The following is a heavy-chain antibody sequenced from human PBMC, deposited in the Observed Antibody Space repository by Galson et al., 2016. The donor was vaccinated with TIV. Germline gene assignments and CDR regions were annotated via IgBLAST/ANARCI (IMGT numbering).Heavy chain of an antibody. CDR3: ARVLEVAGTDY. J-gene: IGHJ4*02. CDR1: GYTFTSYY. CDR2: INPSGGST. Sequence: SVKVSCKASGYTFTSYYMHWVRQAPGQGLEWMGIINPSGGSTSYAQKFQGRVTMTRDTSTSTVYMELSSLRSEATAVYYCARVLEVAGTDYWGQGTLVTVSS. D-gene: IGHD6-19*01. V-gene: IGHV1-46*01.